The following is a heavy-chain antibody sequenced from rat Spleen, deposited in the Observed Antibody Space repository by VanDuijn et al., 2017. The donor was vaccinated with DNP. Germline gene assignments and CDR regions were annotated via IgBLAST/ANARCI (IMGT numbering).Heavy chain of an antibody. Sequence: EAQLVESGGGLVQPGRSLKLSCAASGFTFSNYGMAWVRQAPRKGLEWVATIGISGGSTYYRDSVKGRFTISRDNAKSILYLQMDSLRSEDTATYYCTTLTGRDYWGQGVMVTVSS. CDR3: TTLTGRDY. CDR1: GFTFSNYG. D-gene: IGHD5-1*01. V-gene: IGHV5S23*01. CDR2: IGISGGST. J-gene: IGHJ2*01.